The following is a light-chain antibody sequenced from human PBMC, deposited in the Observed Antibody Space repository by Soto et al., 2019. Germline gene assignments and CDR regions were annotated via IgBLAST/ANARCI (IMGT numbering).Light chain of an antibody. V-gene: IGKV3-20*01. CDR1: ERIYSAY. CDR2: GTS. CDR3: QQYCNSPIT. Sequence: EVVLTQSPGTLSLSRGERATLSCRASERIYSAYLGWYQQKPGQAPRLLIYGTSSRATGIPDRFSGSGSGTAFTLTISRLEPEDFAVYYCQQYCNSPITFGQGTRLEIK. J-gene: IGKJ5*01.